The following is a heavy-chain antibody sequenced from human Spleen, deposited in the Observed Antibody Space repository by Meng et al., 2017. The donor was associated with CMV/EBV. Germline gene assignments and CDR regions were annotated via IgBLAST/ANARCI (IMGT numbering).Heavy chain of an antibody. V-gene: IGHV4-39*07. Sequence: SETLSLTCTVSGGSISSSSYYWAWVRQPPGKGLEWIGSLYSGGRTYYNPALKSRVTISGDMSKNQFSLNLNSVTAADTAVYYCAKVLYSGYNFYFDYWGQGTLVTVSS. J-gene: IGHJ4*02. D-gene: IGHD5-12*01. CDR1: GGSISSSSYY. CDR2: LYSGGRT. CDR3: AKVLYSGYNFYFDY.